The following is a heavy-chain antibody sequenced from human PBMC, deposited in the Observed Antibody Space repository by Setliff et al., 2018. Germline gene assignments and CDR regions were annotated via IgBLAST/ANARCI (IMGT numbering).Heavy chain of an antibody. CDR3: ARGYCNSVGCFFAGWFDP. J-gene: IGHJ5*02. Sequence: PSETLSLTCAVYGGSFSGYYWSWIRQPPGKGLEWIGEINHTGSTNYSPSLKSRVTISVDTSKNQFSLKLSSVTAADTAVYYCARGYCNSVGCFFAGWFDPWGQGTLVTVPQ. CDR2: INHTGST. D-gene: IGHD2-2*01. V-gene: IGHV4-34*01. CDR1: GGSFSGYY.